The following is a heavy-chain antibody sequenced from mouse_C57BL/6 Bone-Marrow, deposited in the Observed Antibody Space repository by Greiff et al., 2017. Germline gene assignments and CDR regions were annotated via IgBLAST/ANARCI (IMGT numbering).Heavy chain of an antibody. CDR3: TKITTVVANYAMDY. D-gene: IGHD1-1*01. CDR1: GYTFTDYE. Sequence: VQLQQSGAELVRPGASVTLSCKASGYTFTDYEMHWVKQTPVHGLEWIGAIDPETGGTAYNQKFKGKAILTADKSSSTAYMELRSLTSEDSAVYYGTKITTVVANYAMDYWGQGTSVTVSA. J-gene: IGHJ4*01. V-gene: IGHV1-15*01. CDR2: IDPETGGT.